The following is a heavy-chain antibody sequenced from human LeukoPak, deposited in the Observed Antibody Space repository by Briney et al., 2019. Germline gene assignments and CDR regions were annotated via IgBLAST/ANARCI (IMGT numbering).Heavy chain of an antibody. Sequence: ASVKVSCKASGYTFTSYGISWVRQAPGQGLEWMGWISAYNGNTNYAQELQGRVTMTTDTSTSTAYMELRSLRADDTAVYYCAREVPWNAGYNWFDPWGQGTLVTVSS. CDR3: AREVPWNAGYNWFDP. CDR2: ISAYNGNT. D-gene: IGHD1-1*01. J-gene: IGHJ5*02. V-gene: IGHV1-18*01. CDR1: GYTFTSYG.